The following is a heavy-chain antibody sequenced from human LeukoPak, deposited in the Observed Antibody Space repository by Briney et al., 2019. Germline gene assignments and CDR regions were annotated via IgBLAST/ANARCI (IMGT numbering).Heavy chain of an antibody. CDR1: GFTFSSFS. CDR2: ISNDGSHR. V-gene: IGHV3-30*04. J-gene: IGHJ4*02. CDR3: ARDPNRLADYGGDYFDH. Sequence: GGSLRLSCAASGFTFSSFSMHWVRQAPGNGLEWVAVISNDGSHRYYADSVKGRFTISRDNSKNTLSLEMYTLRPEDTALFYCARDPNRLADYGGDYFDHWGQGTLVTVSS. D-gene: IGHD4-23*01.